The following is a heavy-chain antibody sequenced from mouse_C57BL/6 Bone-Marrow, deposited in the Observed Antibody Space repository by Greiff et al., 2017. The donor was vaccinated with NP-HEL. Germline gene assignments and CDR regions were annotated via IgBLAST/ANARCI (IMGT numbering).Heavy chain of an antibody. CDR1: GYTFTSYW. V-gene: IGHV1-69*01. CDR2: IDPSDSYT. CDR3: ARRRHGAMDY. J-gene: IGHJ4*01. Sequence: QVQLQQPGAELVMPGASVKLSCKASGYTFTSYWMHWVKQRPGQGLEWIGEIDPSDSYTNYNQKFKGKSTLTVDKSSSTAYMQLSSLTSEDSAVYYCARRRHGAMDYWGQGTSVTVSS.